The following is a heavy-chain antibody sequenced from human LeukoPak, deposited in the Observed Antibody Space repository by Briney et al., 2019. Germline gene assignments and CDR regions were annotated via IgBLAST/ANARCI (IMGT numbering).Heavy chain of an antibody. CDR3: ARNDGLEVTNNWFDP. CDR1: GGSISSNW. CDR2: THHSGTT. Sequence: SETLSLTCTVSGGSISSNWWSWVRQPPGKGLEWIGETHHSGTTNYNPSLKSRLTILLDKSKNQFSLKLSSVTAADTAVYYCARNDGLEVTNNWFDPWGQGTLVTVSS. D-gene: IGHD2-21*02. V-gene: IGHV4-4*02. J-gene: IGHJ5*02.